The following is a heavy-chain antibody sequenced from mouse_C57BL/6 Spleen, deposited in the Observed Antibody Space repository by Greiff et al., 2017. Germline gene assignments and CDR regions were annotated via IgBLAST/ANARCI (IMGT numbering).Heavy chain of an antibody. CDR3: ARHSGNWAMDY. V-gene: IGHV2-6-1*01. Sequence: VKLVESGPGLVAPSQSLSITCTVSGFSLTSYGVHWVRQPPGKGLEWLVVIWSDGGTTYNSALKSRLSTCKDNSKSHVFLKMNSLQTDDAAMYYCARHSGNWAMDYWGQGTSVTVSS. D-gene: IGHD2-1*01. J-gene: IGHJ4*01. CDR2: IWSDGGT. CDR1: GFSLTSYG.